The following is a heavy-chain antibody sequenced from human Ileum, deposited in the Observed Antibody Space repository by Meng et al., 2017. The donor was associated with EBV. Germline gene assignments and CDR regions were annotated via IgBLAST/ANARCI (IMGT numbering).Heavy chain of an antibody. V-gene: IGHV4-4*02. Sequence: QAQLQESGPGLVNPSGTLSLTCAVSGGSISVINWWSWVSQSPEKGLEWIGEMSDSGITHYNPSLKSRVTISADKSNNQFSLKLTSVTSADTAVYFCAKNGEKYFEYWGQGTLVTVSS. CDR1: GGSISVINW. CDR2: MSDSGIT. J-gene: IGHJ4*02. CDR3: AKNGEKYFEY.